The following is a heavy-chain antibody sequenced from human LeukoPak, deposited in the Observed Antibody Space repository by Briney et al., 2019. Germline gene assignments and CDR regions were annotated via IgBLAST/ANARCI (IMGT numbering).Heavy chain of an antibody. Sequence: ASVKVSCKASGYTFSGYYIYWVRQAPGQALEWMGWINSNSGGTNYAQKFQGRVTMTRDTSISTAYMELRSLRSDDTAVYYCARVRLGYYGSGNYYFDYWGQGTLVTVSS. CDR2: INSNSGGT. CDR1: GYTFSGYY. V-gene: IGHV1-2*02. D-gene: IGHD3-10*01. CDR3: ARVRLGYYGSGNYYFDY. J-gene: IGHJ4*02.